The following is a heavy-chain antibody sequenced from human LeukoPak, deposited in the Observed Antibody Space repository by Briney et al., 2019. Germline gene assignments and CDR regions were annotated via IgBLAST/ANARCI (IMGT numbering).Heavy chain of an antibody. CDR2: IYYSGST. CDR3: ARSPAVMVRGVIIIGPYDY. J-gene: IGHJ4*02. V-gene: IGHV4-30-4*07. Sequence: NPSETLSLTCAVSGGSISSGGYSWSWIRQPPGKGLEWIGYIYYSGSTYYNPSLKSRVTISVDTSKNQFSLKLSSVAAADTAVYYCARSPAVMVRGVIIIGPYDYWGQGTLVTVSS. CDR1: GGSISSGGYS. D-gene: IGHD3-10*01.